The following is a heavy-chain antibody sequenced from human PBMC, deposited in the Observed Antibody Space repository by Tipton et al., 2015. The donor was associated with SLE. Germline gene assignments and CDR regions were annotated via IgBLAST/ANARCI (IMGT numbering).Heavy chain of an antibody. V-gene: IGHV4-4*08. CDR3: ASGAYGSGSNYFGGWFDP. CDR2: IHTSGST. J-gene: IGHJ5*02. Sequence: TLSLTCTVSGASLSSYYWSWIRQFPGKGLEWIGYIHTSGSTNYNPSLKSRVTISVDTSKNQFSLKLSSVTAADTAVYYCASGAYGSGSNYFGGWFDPWGQGTLVTVSS. D-gene: IGHD3-10*01. CDR1: GASLSSYY.